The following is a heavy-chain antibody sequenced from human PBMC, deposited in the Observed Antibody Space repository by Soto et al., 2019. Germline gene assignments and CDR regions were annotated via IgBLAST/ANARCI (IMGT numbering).Heavy chain of an antibody. D-gene: IGHD6-6*01. V-gene: IGHV1-18*01. CDR3: ARDKGRLVEGSYYYYYMDV. J-gene: IGHJ6*03. CDR2: ISAYNGNT. CDR1: GYTFTSYG. Sequence: ASVKVSCKASGYTFTSYGISWVRQAPGQGLEWMGWISAYNGNTNYAQKLQGRVTMTTDTSTSTAYMELRSLRSDDTAVYYCARDKGRLVEGSYYYYYMDVWGKGTTVTVSS.